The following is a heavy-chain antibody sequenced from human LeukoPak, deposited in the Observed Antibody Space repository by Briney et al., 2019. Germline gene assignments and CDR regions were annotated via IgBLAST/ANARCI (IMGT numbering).Heavy chain of an antibody. CDR2: ISGSGGST. Sequence: GGSLRLSCAASGFTFSSYAMSWVRQAPGKGLEWVSAISGSGGSTYYADSVKGRFTISRDNAKNSLYLQMNSLRDEDTAVYYCARDVRDTAMGNYYYYYGMDVWGQGTTVTVSS. CDR3: ARDVRDTAMGNYYYYYGMDV. V-gene: IGHV3-23*01. J-gene: IGHJ6*02. CDR1: GFTFSSYA. D-gene: IGHD5-18*01.